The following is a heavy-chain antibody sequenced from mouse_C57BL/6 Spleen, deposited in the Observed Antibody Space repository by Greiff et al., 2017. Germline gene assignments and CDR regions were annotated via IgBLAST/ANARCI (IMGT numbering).Heavy chain of an antibody. V-gene: IGHV1-69*01. CDR1: GYTFTSYW. J-gene: IGHJ3*01. CDR2: IDPSDSYT. D-gene: IGHD2-1*01. Sequence: QVQLQQPGAELVMPGASVKLSCKASGYTFTSYWMHWVKQRPGQGLEWIGEIDPSDSYTNYNQKFKGKSTWTVDKSSSTAYMQLSSLTSEDSAVYYCARFLYGNSFAYWGQGTLVTVSA. CDR3: ARFLYGNSFAY.